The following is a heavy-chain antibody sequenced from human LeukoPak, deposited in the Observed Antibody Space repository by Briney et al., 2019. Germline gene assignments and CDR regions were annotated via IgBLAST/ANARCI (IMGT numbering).Heavy chain of an antibody. J-gene: IGHJ4*02. V-gene: IGHV4-61*01. Sequence: PSETLSLTCTVSGGSVSGSITSYYWSWIRKPPGKGLEWIGYIYRSESTNYNPSLKRRVTISVDTSKNQFSLKLSSVTAADTAVYYCASQIDPGYYDPHGGDWGQGTLVTVSS. CDR3: ASQIDPGYYDPHGGD. CDR1: GGSVSGSITSYY. CDR2: IYRSEST. D-gene: IGHD3-16*01.